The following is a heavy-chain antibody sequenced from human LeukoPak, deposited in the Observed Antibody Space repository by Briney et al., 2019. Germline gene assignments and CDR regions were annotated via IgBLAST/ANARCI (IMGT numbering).Heavy chain of an antibody. CDR1: GGSFSGYY. CDR2: INHSGGT. V-gene: IGHV4-34*01. CDR3: ARGSIAAAGTRWYYYYYMDV. D-gene: IGHD6-13*01. Sequence: SETLSLTCAVYGGSFSGYYWSWIRQPPGKGLEWIGEINHSGGTNYNPSLKSRVTISVDTSKNQFSLKLSSVTAADTAVYYCARGSIAAAGTRWYYYYYMDVWGKGTTVTVSS. J-gene: IGHJ6*03.